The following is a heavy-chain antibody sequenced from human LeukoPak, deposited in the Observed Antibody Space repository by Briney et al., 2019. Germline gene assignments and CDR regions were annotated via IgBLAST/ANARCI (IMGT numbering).Heavy chain of an antibody. CDR2: IYPGASTT. D-gene: IGHD1-26*01. Sequence: HGESLKISWRGSGYSFTSHWLGWVRQVPGEGLEWVGIIYPGASTTRYRPSFQGQVTNSADKSISTAYLPWSSLKASDTAMYYCARGRGELGELQFDYEGQGTLVTVSA. CDR1: GYSFTSHW. J-gene: IGHJ4*02. V-gene: IGHV5-51*01. CDR3: ARGRGELGELQFDY.